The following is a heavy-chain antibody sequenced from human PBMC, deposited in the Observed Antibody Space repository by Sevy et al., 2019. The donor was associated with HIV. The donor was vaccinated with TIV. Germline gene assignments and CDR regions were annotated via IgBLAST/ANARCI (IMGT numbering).Heavy chain of an antibody. CDR3: AKDIGAGGLPLGNFDY. V-gene: IGHV3-43*01. Sequence: GGSLRLSCAASGFTFDDYTMHWVHQAPGKGLEWVSLISWDGGSTYYADSVKGRFTISRDNSKNSLYLQMNSLRTEDTALYYCAKDIGAGGLPLGNFDYWGQGTLVTVSS. D-gene: IGHD1-26*01. CDR2: ISWDGGST. J-gene: IGHJ4*02. CDR1: GFTFDDYT.